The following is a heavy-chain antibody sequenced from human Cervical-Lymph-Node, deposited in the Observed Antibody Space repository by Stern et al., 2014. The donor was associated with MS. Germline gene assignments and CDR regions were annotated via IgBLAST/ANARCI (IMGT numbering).Heavy chain of an antibody. D-gene: IGHD6-13*01. V-gene: IGHV1-46*01. CDR1: GYTFTNYY. J-gene: IGHJ4*02. CDR3: ARDGTRSSSCYDH. Sequence: QVQLVQSGAEVKKPGASVKVSCKASGYTFTNYYMHWVRQAPGQGLEWMGINNRSVGNTTSAQKLQGRVTMTRDTSTSTVYMELRSLRSEDTAVYYCARDGTRSSSCYDHWGQGTLVTVSS. CDR2: NNRSVGNT.